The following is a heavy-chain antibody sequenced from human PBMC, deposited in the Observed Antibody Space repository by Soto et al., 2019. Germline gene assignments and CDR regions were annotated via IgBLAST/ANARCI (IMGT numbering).Heavy chain of an antibody. V-gene: IGHV1-69*13. CDR2: IIPIFGTA. CDR3: ARETQQIFGVVVEKYFDY. D-gene: IGHD3-3*01. CDR1: GGTFSSYA. Sequence: SVKVSCKASGGTFSSYAISWVRQAPGQGLEWMGGIIPIFGTANYAQKFQGRVTITADESTSTAYMELSSLRSEDTAVYYCARETQQIFGVVVEKYFDYWGQGTLVTVSS. J-gene: IGHJ4*02.